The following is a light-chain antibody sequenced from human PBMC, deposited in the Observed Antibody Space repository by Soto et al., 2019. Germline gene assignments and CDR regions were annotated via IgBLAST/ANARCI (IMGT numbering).Light chain of an antibody. CDR1: SGSIASNY. J-gene: IGLJ2*01. Sequence: NFMLTQPHSVSESPGKTVTISCTRSSGSIASNYVQWYQQRPGSAPTTVIYEDNQRPSGVPERFSGSIDSSSNSASLTISGLKTEDEADYYCQPWGVFGGGTKLTVL. CDR3: QPWGV. V-gene: IGLV6-57*04. CDR2: EDN.